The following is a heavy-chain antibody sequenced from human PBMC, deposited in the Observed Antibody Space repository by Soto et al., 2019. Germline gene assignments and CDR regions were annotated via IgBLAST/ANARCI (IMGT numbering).Heavy chain of an antibody. Sequence: SETLSLTCTVSGGSISSYYWSWIRQPPGKGLKRIGYIYYSGSTNYNPSLKSRVTISVDTSKNQFSLKLSSVTAADTAVYYCARHEDYYGSGSYYGWAFDIWGQGTMVTVSS. D-gene: IGHD3-10*01. CDR3: ARHEDYYGSGSYYGWAFDI. CDR1: GGSISSYY. CDR2: IYYSGST. V-gene: IGHV4-59*08. J-gene: IGHJ3*02.